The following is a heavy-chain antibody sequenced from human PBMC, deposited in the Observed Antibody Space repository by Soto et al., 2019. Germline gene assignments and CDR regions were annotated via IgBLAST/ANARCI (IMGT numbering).Heavy chain of an antibody. CDR1: GGSISSYY. V-gene: IGHV4-59*01. D-gene: IGHD3-10*01. Sequence: SETLSLTCTVSGGSISSYYWSWIRQPPGKGLEWIGYIYYSGSTNYNPSLKSRVTISVDTSKNQFSLKLSSVTAADTAVYYCARVAAGLEFDYWGQGTLVTVSS. CDR2: IYYSGST. J-gene: IGHJ4*02. CDR3: ARVAAGLEFDY.